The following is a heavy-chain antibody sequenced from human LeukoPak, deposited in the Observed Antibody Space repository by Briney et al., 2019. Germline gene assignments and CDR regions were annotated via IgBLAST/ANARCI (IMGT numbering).Heavy chain of an antibody. CDR2: ISYDGSNK. J-gene: IGHJ4*02. CDR1: GFTFSSYA. V-gene: IGHV3-30-3*01. D-gene: IGHD3-22*01. CDR3: ARSSMIVMVILH. Sequence: GGSLRLSCAASGFTFSSYAMHWVRQAPGKGLEWVAVISYDGSNKYYADSVKGRFTISRDNSKNTLYLQMNSLRAEDTAVYYCARSSMIVMVILHWGQGTLVTVSS.